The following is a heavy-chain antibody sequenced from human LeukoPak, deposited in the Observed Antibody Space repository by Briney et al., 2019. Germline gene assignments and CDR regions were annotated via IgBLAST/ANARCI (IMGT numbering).Heavy chain of an antibody. J-gene: IGHJ3*02. CDR1: GFTFSDAW. CDR2: IKTKTDGDGGTT. Sequence: GGSPRLSCAASGFTFSDAWMSWVRQAPGKGLEWVGRIKTKTDGDGGTTDYAAPVEGRFTISRDDSKNTLYLQMNSLKTEDTAVYYCTTNDAFDIWGQGTMVTVSS. V-gene: IGHV3-15*01. CDR3: TTNDAFDI.